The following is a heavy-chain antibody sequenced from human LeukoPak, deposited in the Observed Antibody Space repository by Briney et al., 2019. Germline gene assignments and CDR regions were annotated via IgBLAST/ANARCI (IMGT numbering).Heavy chain of an antibody. Sequence: GGSLRLSCAASGFTFSSYGMSWVRQAPGEGLEWVSAISGSGGSTYYADSVKGRFTISRDNSKSTVYLQMNSLRAEDTAVYYCAKDAQYSSSGLDYWGQGTLVTVSS. V-gene: IGHV3-23*01. J-gene: IGHJ4*02. CDR1: GFTFSSYG. CDR3: AKDAQYSSSGLDY. D-gene: IGHD6-13*01. CDR2: ISGSGGST.